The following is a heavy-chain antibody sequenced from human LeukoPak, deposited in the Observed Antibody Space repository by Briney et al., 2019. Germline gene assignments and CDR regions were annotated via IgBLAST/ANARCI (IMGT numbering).Heavy chain of an antibody. V-gene: IGHV4-39*01. CDR2: IFYSGST. CDR1: GGSIISSNYF. J-gene: IGHJ5*02. Sequence: SETLSLTCTVSGGSIISSNYFWAWLRQPAGKGLEWIGSIFYSGSTYYTPSLQSRVTMSVDTSKNQFSLKLTSVSAADTAVYYCARLLKRNENTAWGQGTLVTVAS. CDR3: ARLLKRNENTA. D-gene: IGHD2/OR15-2a*01.